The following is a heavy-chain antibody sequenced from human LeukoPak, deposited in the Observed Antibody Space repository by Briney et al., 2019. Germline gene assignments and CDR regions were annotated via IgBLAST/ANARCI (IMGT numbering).Heavy chain of an antibody. J-gene: IGHJ4*02. CDR3: AKRPAYSYGAYFDY. V-gene: IGHV3-23*01. Sequence: GGSLRLSCAASGFTFSSYAMSWVRQAPGKGLEWVSAISGSGGSTYYPDPVKGRFTISRDNSKNTLYLQMNSLRAEDTAVYYCAKRPAYSYGAYFDYWGQGTLVTVSS. D-gene: IGHD5-18*01. CDR2: ISGSGGST. CDR1: GFTFSSYA.